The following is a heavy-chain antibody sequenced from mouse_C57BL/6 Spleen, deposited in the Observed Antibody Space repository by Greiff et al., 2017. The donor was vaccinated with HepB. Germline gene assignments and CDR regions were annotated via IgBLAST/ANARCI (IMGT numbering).Heavy chain of an antibody. D-gene: IGHD6-1*01. Sequence: QVQLQQSGPELVKPGASVKISCKASGYAFSSSWMNWVKQRPGKGLEWIGRIYPGDGDTNYNGKFKGKATLTADNSSSTAYMQLSSLTSEDSAVYVGAVGAGSVSDYAMDYWGQGTSVTVSS. J-gene: IGHJ4*01. CDR1: GYAFSSSW. CDR2: IYPGDGDT. V-gene: IGHV1-82*01. CDR3: AVGAGSVSDYAMDY.